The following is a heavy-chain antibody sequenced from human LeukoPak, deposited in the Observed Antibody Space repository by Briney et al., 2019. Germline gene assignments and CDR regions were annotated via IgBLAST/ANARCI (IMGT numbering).Heavy chain of an antibody. CDR2: INHSGIT. V-gene: IGHV4-34*01. CDR1: GGTFSGYF. Sequence: SETLSLTCAVYGGTFSGYFWNWIRQPPGKGLEWIGEINHSGITTYNPYLKSRVTLLVDTSKNQFSLKPSSVTAADTAVYYCARGYSGYYYYYGMDVWGQGTTVTLSS. J-gene: IGHJ6*02. D-gene: IGHD5-12*01. CDR3: ARGYSGYYYYYGMDV.